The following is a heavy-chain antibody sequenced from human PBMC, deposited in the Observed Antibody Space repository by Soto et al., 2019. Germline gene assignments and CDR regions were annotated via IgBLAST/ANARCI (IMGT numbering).Heavy chain of an antibody. Sequence: QVHLVESGGGVVQPGRSLRLSCAASGFIFISHGMHWVRQAPGKGLEWVAFISYDGGEIHYADSVKGRFTISRDKSKNTLSLQMNSLRPEDTAIYYCAKDRGRSYNPFDYWGQGTLVTVSS. CDR2: ISYDGGEI. CDR1: GFIFISHG. D-gene: IGHD1-26*01. V-gene: IGHV3-30*18. CDR3: AKDRGRSYNPFDY. J-gene: IGHJ4*02.